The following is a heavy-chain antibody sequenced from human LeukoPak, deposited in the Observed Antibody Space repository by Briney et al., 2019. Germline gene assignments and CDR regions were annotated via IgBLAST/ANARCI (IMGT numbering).Heavy chain of an antibody. CDR1: GFTFSSYG. V-gene: IGHV3-30*02. CDR3: AKQSITMVRGVHYYFDY. Sequence: PGGSLRLSCAASGFTFSSYGMHWVRQAPGKGLEWVAFIRYDGSNKYYADSVKGRFTISRDNSKNTLYLQMNSLRAEDTAVYYCAKQSITMVRGVHYYFDYWGQGTLVTVSS. D-gene: IGHD3-10*01. CDR2: IRYDGSNK. J-gene: IGHJ4*02.